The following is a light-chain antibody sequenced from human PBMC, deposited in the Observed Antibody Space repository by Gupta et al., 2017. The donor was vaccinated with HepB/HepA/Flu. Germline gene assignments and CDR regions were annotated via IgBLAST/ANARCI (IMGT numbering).Light chain of an antibody. Sequence: DIVITHSPLSLPVTPGEPASISCRSSQSLLHSNGYNYLDWYLQKPGQSPQLLIYLGSNRASGVPDRFSGSGSGTDFTLKISSVEAEDVGVYYCRQALQTPYTFGPGTKVEI. CDR1: QSLLHSNGYNY. J-gene: IGKJ2*01. CDR3: RQALQTPYT. V-gene: IGKV2-28*01. CDR2: LGS.